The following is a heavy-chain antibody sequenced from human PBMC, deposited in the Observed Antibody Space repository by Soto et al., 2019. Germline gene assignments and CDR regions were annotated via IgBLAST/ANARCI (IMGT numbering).Heavy chain of an antibody. CDR1: GGSFSGYY. V-gene: IGHV4-34*01. Sequence: QVQLQQWGAGPLRPLETLSLTCGVSGGSFSGYYWAWIRQSPGKGLEWIGEITDRGSINYNPSLNSRVSISVDTSKNHFSLNLSSVPAAATAVYYSAREIHDILTGPPWVWYFDLWGRGTLVTVSS. D-gene: IGHD3-9*01. CDR3: AREIHDILTGPPWVWYFDL. J-gene: IGHJ2*01. CDR2: ITDRGSI.